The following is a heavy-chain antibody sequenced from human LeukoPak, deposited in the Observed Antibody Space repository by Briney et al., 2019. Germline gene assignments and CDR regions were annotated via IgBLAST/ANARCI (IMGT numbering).Heavy chain of an antibody. V-gene: IGHV4-59*01. CDR3: ARRQGTTLSFDY. J-gene: IGHJ4*02. CDR2: ISYSGST. CDR1: GVSFRGYY. D-gene: IGHD1-1*01. Sequence: SETLSLTCTVSGVSFRGYYWSWIRQPPGKGLEWIGYISYSGSTNYNPSLKSRVTISVDTSKNQFSLKLSSVTAADTAVYYCARRQGTTLSFDYWGQGTLVTVSS.